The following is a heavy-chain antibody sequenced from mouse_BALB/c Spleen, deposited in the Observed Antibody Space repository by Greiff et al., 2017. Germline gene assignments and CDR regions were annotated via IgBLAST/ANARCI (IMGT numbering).Heavy chain of an antibody. J-gene: IGHJ3*01. V-gene: IGHV1-55*01. D-gene: IGHD2-12*01. CDR2: IYPGSGST. Sequence: VQLQQPGAELVMPGASVKMSCKASGYTFTDYWMHWVKQRPGQGLEWIGNIYPGSGSTNYDEKFKSKATLTVDTSSSTAYMQLSSLTSEDSAVYYCTRTTFAYWGQGTLVTVSA. CDR1: GYTFTDYW. CDR3: TRTTFAY.